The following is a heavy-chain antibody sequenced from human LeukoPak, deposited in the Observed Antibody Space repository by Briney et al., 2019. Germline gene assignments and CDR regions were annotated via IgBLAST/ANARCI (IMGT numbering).Heavy chain of an antibody. J-gene: IGHJ4*02. Sequence: ASVKVSCKSSGYTFTGYYMHWVRQAPGQGLEWMGWINPNSGGTNYAQKFQGRVTMTRDTSISTAYMELSRLRSDDTAVYYCARDSRSSTGSGTDYWGQGTLVTVSS. D-gene: IGHD3-10*01. CDR3: ARDSRSSTGSGTDY. CDR2: INPNSGGT. V-gene: IGHV1-2*02. CDR1: GYTFTGYY.